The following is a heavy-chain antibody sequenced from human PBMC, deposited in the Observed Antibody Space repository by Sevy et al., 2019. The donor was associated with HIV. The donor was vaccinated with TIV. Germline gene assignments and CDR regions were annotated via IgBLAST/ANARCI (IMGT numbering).Heavy chain of an antibody. J-gene: IGHJ4*02. Sequence: GGSLRLSCAASGFTFSSYTMDWVRQAPGKGLEWVSSISGSSNYIYYAESMKGRFIISRDNVKNTLYLQMNSLRVDDTAVYYCARGPPDGSYDYFDYWGQGTLVTVSS. CDR1: GFTFSSYT. D-gene: IGHD1-26*01. CDR2: ISGSSNYI. V-gene: IGHV3-21*06. CDR3: ARGPPDGSYDYFDY.